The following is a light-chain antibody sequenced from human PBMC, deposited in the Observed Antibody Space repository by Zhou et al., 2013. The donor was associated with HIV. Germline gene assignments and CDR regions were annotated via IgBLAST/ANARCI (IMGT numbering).Light chain of an antibody. CDR2: GAS. CDR3: QQYGSSLSIT. Sequence: EIVLTQSPGTLSLSPGQRATLSCRASQSVSNNFLAWYQQKPGQAPRLLISGASFRASGIPDRFSGSGSGTDFTLTISRLEPEDFAVYYCQQYGSSLSITFGQGTRLEIK. CDR1: QSVSNNF. J-gene: IGKJ5*01. V-gene: IGKV3-20*01.